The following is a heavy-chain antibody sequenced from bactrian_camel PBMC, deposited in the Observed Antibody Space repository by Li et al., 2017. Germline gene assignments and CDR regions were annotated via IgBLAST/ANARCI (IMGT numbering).Heavy chain of an antibody. CDR2: INRDGLK. Sequence: HVQLVESGGGSVQAGGSQRLTCTISGYSENIDWMGWFRQAPGKDREGVVAINRDGLKSHADSVKGRFTISQDNAKNTVYLQMNNLQPEDTATYYCAEGRGSRGEHWYSLNYWGQGTQVTVS. D-gene: IGHD6*01. J-gene: IGHJ4*01. V-gene: IGHV3S53*01. CDR1: GYSENIDW. CDR3: AEGRGSRGEHWYSLNY.